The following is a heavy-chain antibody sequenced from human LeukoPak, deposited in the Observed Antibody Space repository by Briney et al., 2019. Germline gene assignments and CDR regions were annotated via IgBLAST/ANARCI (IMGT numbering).Heavy chain of an antibody. Sequence: GASVKVYCKASGGTLSSYAISWVRQAPGQGLEWMGGIIPIFGTANYAQKFQGRVTITADESTSTAYMELSSLRSEDTAVYYCARDRGRYCSSTSCDPAFDYWGQGTLVTVSS. D-gene: IGHD2-2*01. CDR2: IIPIFGTA. J-gene: IGHJ4*02. CDR3: ARDRGRYCSSTSCDPAFDY. CDR1: GGTLSSYA. V-gene: IGHV1-69*13.